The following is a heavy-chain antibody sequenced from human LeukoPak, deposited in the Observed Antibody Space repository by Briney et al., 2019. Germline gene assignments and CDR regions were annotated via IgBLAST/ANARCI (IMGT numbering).Heavy chain of an antibody. CDR2: IWYDGSNK. V-gene: IGHV3-33*01. Sequence: GGSLRLSCAASGFTFSSYGMHWVRQAPGKGLEWVAVIWYDGSNKYYADSVKGRFTISRDNSKNTLYLQMNSLRAEDTAVYYCARASATIYFDYWGQGTLVTVSS. D-gene: IGHD3-3*01. CDR3: ARASATIYFDY. CDR1: GFTFSSYG. J-gene: IGHJ4*02.